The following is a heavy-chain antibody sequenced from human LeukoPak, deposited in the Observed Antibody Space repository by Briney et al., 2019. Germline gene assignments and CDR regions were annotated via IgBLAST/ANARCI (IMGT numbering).Heavy chain of an antibody. D-gene: IGHD5-24*01. CDR1: GFTFSSYS. CDR2: ISSSSSYI. Sequence: GGSLRLSCAASGFTFSSYSMNWVRQAPGKGLEWVSSISSSSSYIYYADSVKGRFTISRDNAKNSLYLQMNSLRAEDTAVYYCARVEMATIGREGYFDYWGQGTLVTVSS. J-gene: IGHJ4*02. V-gene: IGHV3-21*01. CDR3: ARVEMATIGREGYFDY.